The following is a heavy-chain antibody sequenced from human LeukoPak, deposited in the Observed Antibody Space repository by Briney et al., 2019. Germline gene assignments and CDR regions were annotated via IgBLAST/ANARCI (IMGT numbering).Heavy chain of an antibody. J-gene: IGHJ4*02. D-gene: IGHD6-6*01. Sequence: GGSLRLSCAVSGFTFSSYSMTWVRQAPGKGLEWVSSISSSNGYKYYADSVKGRFTISRDNAKNSLYLQMDSLRAEDAAVYYCARTSGESTAALRAPFDYWGQGTLATVSS. CDR1: GFTFSSYS. V-gene: IGHV3-21*01. CDR3: ARTSGESTAALRAPFDY. CDR2: ISSSNGYK.